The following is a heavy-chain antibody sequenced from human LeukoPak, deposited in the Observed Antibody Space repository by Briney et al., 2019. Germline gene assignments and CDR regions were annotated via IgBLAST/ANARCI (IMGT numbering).Heavy chain of an antibody. Sequence: PSETLSLTCGVSGGSISSNNWWGWIRQPPGKGLEWIGYIYDSGSTNYNPSLKSRVTISVDTSKNQFSLKLSSVTAADTAVYYCTRVGGTNYYYYGMDVWGQGTTVTVSS. CDR2: IYDSGST. V-gene: IGHV4-61*05. CDR3: TRVGGTNYYYYGMDV. J-gene: IGHJ6*02. CDR1: GGSISSNNW. D-gene: IGHD1-1*01.